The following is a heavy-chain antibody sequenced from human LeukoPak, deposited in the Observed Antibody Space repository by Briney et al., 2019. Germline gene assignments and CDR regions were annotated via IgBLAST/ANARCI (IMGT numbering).Heavy chain of an antibody. CDR3: AKPHGPYYYDSSGYLRVDY. J-gene: IGHJ4*02. D-gene: IGHD3-22*01. CDR2: ISWNSGSI. V-gene: IGHV3-9*01. Sequence: GGSLRLSCAASGFTFDDYAMHWVRQAPGKGLEWVSGISWNSGSIGYADSVKGRFTISRDNAKNSLYLQMNSLRAEDTALYYCAKPHGPYYYDSSGYLRVDYGGQGTLVTVSS. CDR1: GFTFDDYA.